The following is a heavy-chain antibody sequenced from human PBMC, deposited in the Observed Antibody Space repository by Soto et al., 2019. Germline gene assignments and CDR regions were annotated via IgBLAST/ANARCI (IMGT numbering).Heavy chain of an antibody. J-gene: IGHJ4*02. V-gene: IGHV4-59*01. CDR3: ARSSGYATPLDQ. CDR2: IYFRGTT. D-gene: IGHD3-22*01. Sequence: SETLSLTCTVSGGSMNTFYWSWVRQSPGKGLEWIGYIYFRGTTHYHPSLQSRVSISIDTSQNQFSLKLNSMTTADTAVYYCARSSGYATPLDQWGQGXLVTVYS. CDR1: GGSMNTFY.